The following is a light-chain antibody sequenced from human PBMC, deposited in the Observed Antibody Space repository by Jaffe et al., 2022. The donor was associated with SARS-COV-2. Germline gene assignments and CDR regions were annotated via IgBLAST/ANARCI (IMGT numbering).Light chain of an antibody. CDR3: QQYDSSPKT. Sequence: EIVLTQSPGTLSLSPGERGTLSCRASQSVSGTYVAWYQQKPGQAPRLLIYGTSSRANGVPDRFSGSGSGTDFILTISRLEPEDFAVYYCQQYDSSPKTFGQGTKVEIK. CDR1: QSVSGTY. J-gene: IGKJ1*01. CDR2: GTS. V-gene: IGKV3-20*01.